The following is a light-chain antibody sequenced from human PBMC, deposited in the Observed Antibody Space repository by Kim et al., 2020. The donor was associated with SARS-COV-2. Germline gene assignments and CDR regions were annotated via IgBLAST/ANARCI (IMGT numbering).Light chain of an antibody. CDR2: GAS. J-gene: IGKJ4*01. Sequence: APGARAPLSCRASQSVSSSYLAWYQQKPGQAPRLLIYGASSRATGIPDRFSGSGSGTDFTLTISRLEPEDFAVYYCQQYGSSPLTFGGGTKVEI. V-gene: IGKV3-20*01. CDR1: QSVSSSY. CDR3: QQYGSSPLT.